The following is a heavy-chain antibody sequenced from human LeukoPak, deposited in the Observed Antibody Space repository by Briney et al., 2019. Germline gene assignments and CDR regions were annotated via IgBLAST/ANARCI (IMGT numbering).Heavy chain of an antibody. CDR3: ARGADYYDSSGYQGSAFDI. J-gene: IGHJ3*02. V-gene: IGHV4-59*01. CDR1: GGSISSYY. D-gene: IGHD3-22*01. CDR2: IYYSGST. Sequence: PSQTLSLTCTVSGGSISSYYWSWIRQPPGKGLEWIGYIYYSGSTNYNPSLKSRVTISVDTSKNQFSLKLSSVTAADTAVYYCARGADYYDSSGYQGSAFDIWGQGTMVTVSS.